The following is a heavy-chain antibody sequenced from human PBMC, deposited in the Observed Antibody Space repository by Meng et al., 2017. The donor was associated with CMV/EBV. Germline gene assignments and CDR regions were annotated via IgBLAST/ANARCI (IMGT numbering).Heavy chain of an antibody. D-gene: IGHD6-6*01. J-gene: IGHJ4*02. V-gene: IGHV1-18*01. CDR1: GHTLSNYR. Sequence: ASVKVSCKASGHTLSNYRINWVRQAPGQGLEWMGLISAYNNYTNYAWRVQGRVTMTTDTSTSTAYMELRSLRSDDTAVYYCASSDGDSSSSILDYWGQGTLVTVSS. CDR2: ISAYNNYT. CDR3: ASSDGDSSSSILDY.